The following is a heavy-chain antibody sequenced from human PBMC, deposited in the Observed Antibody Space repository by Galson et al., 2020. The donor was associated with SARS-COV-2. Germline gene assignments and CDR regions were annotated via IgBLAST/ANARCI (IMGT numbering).Heavy chain of an antibody. D-gene: IGHD6-19*01. Sequence: SETLSLTCAVSGGSISGTDHYWSWIRQPAGKGLEWIGRIHSGGRTNYNPSLKSRVAISVDTSKNQFSLRLTSVTAADTAVYFCAAGPVAGTGEWGQGTLVTVSS. CDR3: AAGPVAGTGE. CDR2: IHSGGRT. V-gene: IGHV4-61*02. CDR1: GGSISGTDHY. J-gene: IGHJ4*02.